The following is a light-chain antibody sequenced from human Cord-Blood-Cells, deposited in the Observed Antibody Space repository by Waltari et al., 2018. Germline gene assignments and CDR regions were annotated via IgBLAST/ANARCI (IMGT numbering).Light chain of an antibody. J-gene: IGKJ2*01. CDR3: QQYGSSPYT. CDR2: GAS. CDR1: QSVSSSY. V-gene: IGKV3-20*01. Sequence: EIVLTQSPGTLSLSPGARATLLCRASQSVSSSYLAWYQQKPGQAPRLLIYGASSRATGIPDRFSGSGSGTDFTLTISRLEPEDFAVYYCQQYGSSPYTFGQGTKLEIK.